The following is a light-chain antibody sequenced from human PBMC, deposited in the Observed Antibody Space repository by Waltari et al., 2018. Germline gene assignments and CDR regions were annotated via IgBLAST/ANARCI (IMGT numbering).Light chain of an antibody. CDR1: QDIRKY. V-gene: IGKV1-33*01. CDR3: QQYGDLPVP. CDR2: GTS. J-gene: IGKJ4*01. Sequence: DIQMTQSPPSLAASVGDSVTITCRASQDIRKYLNWYQQKPGKAPHLLIYGTSNLEAGVPSRFSGHGSGTDFSFTITNLQPEDVATYFCQQYGDLPVPFGGGTKVEI.